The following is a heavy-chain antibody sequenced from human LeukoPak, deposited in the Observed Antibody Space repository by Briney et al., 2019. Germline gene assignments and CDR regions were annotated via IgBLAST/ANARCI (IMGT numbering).Heavy chain of an antibody. V-gene: IGHV1-8*01. Sequence: GASVKVSCKASGYTFTSYDINWVRQATGQGLEWMGWVNPNSGNTGYAQKFQGRVTMTRNTSISTAYMELSSLRSEDTAVYYCAREGYYDSSGFYYYGMDVWGQGTTVTVSS. CDR2: VNPNSGNT. J-gene: IGHJ6*02. CDR3: AREGYYDSSGFYYYGMDV. CDR1: GYTFTSYD. D-gene: IGHD3-22*01.